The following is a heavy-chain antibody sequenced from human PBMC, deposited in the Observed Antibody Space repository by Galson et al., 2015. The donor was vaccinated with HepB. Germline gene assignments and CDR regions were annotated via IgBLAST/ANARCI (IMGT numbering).Heavy chain of an antibody. CDR3: TRVMDDTSHYRAFDI. Sequence: SLRLSCAVSGFTFSTFWMNWVRQAPGKGLEWVANIKEDGSEKYYVDSVKGRFTISRDNAKKSLILQMNSLRAEDTAVYYCTRVMDDTSHYRAFDIWGQGAMVTVS. D-gene: IGHD3-9*01. V-gene: IGHV3-7*01. CDR2: IKEDGSEK. J-gene: IGHJ3*02. CDR1: GFTFSTFW.